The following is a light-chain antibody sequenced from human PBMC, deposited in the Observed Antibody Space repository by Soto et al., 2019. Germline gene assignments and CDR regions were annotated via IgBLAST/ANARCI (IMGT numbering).Light chain of an antibody. V-gene: IGKV3-11*01. CDR3: QQRSDSYT. CDR2: DAS. Sequence: EVVLTQSPATLSLSPGERATLSCRASQTLANYLAWYQQRPDQAPRLLVYDASNRATGIPARFSGSGSGTDFNPTMSSLAPKDSAVYYCQQRSDSYTFGQGIALETK. CDR1: QTLANY. J-gene: IGKJ2*01.